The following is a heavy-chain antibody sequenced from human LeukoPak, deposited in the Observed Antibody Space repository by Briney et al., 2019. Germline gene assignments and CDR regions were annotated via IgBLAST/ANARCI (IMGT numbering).Heavy chain of an antibody. CDR1: GYTFTGYY. J-gene: IGHJ3*02. V-gene: IGHV1-2*02. CDR3: ARGFYYESSGYYYDSIHPNDAFDI. CDR2: INPNSGCT. Sequence: ASVKVSCKASGYTFTGYYMHWVRPAPGQGLEWMGCINPNSGCTNYPQKFQGRVTMTSDTSISTAYMALSRLRSDDTSVYYCARGFYYESSGYYYDSIHPNDAFDIWGQGTMVTVSS. D-gene: IGHD3-22*01.